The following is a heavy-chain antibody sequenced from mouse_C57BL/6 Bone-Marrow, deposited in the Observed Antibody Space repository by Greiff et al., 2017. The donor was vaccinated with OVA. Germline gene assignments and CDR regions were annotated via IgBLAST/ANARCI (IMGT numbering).Heavy chain of an antibody. D-gene: IGHD2-5*01. CDR1: GFTFSDYG. Sequence: DVHLVESGGGLVQPGGSLKLSYAASGFTFSDYGMAWVRQAPRKGPEWVAFISNLAYSIYYADTVTGRFTISRENAKNTLYLEMSSLRSEDTAMYYCARHGDYYSNYFDYWGQGTTLTVSS. CDR2: ISNLAYSI. V-gene: IGHV5-15*01. J-gene: IGHJ2*01. CDR3: ARHGDYYSNYFDY.